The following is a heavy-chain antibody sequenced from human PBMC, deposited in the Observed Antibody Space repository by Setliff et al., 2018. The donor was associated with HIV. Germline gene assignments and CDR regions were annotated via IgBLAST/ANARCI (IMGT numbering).Heavy chain of an antibody. Sequence: ASVKVSCKASGYTFTSYYMHWVRQAPGQGLEWMGIINPSGGSTYYAQKFQGRVTMTRATSTTTVYMELTSLRSEDTAVYYCARDIAAVGNAFDMWGQGTMVTVSS. CDR1: GYTFTSYY. D-gene: IGHD6-13*01. V-gene: IGHV1-46*01. CDR3: ARDIAAVGNAFDM. J-gene: IGHJ3*02. CDR2: INPSGGST.